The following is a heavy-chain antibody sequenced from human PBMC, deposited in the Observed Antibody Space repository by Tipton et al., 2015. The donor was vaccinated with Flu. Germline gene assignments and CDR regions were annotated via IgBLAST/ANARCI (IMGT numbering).Heavy chain of an antibody. V-gene: IGHV4-59*01. CDR3: GTIGRCTSSPYYYYWFVP. J-gene: IGHJ5*02. CDR2: IYHSGST. D-gene: IGHD1-26*01. Sequence: TLSLTCTVSGDSISDYYWSWIRQNPGKGLEWIGYIYHSGSTNYNPSLKSRVTISVDKTKNQFSLRLSSVTAADTAVYYCGTIGRCTSSPYYYYWFVPGGQGTLLPVSS. CDR1: GDSISDYY.